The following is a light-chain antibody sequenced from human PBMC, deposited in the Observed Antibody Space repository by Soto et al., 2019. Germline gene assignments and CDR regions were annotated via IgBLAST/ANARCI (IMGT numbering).Light chain of an antibody. V-gene: IGLV6-57*04. J-gene: IGLJ3*02. Sequence: FLLTQPHSVSESPGKTVTLSCTRSSGSIASNYVQWYQQRPGSAPTTVIYEDNQRPSGVPDRFSGSIDSSSNSASLTISGLKTEDEADYYCQSYDGGWVFGGGTKVTVL. CDR3: QSYDGGWV. CDR1: SGSIASNY. CDR2: EDN.